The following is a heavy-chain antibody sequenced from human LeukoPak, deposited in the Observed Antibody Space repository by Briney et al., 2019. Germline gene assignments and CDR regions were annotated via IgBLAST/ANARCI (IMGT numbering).Heavy chain of an antibody. D-gene: IGHD6-13*01. CDR1: GISFRSYG. Sequence: GGSLRLSCAASGISFRSYGMHWVRQAPGKGLEWVAVISYDGSNKYYADSVKGRFTISRDNSKNTLYLQMNSLRAEDTAVYYCAKVAGGYSSSHPVDYWGQGTLVTVSS. CDR3: AKVAGGYSSSHPVDY. J-gene: IGHJ4*02. CDR2: ISYDGSNK. V-gene: IGHV3-30*18.